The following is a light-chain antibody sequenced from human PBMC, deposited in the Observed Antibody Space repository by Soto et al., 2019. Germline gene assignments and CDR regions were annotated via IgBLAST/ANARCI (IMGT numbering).Light chain of an antibody. CDR1: QSVSSSY. CDR3: QQYNNWPLT. J-gene: IGKJ1*01. Sequence: EIVLTQSPGTLSLSPGERATLYCRASQSVSSSYLAWYQQKPGQAPRLLIYGASSRATGIPDRFSGSGSGTEFTLTISSLQSEDFAVYYCQQYNNWPLTFGQGTKVDIK. V-gene: IGKV3-20*01. CDR2: GAS.